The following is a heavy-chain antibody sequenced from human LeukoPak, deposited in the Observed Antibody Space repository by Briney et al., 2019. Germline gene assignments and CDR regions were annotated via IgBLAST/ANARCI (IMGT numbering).Heavy chain of an antibody. D-gene: IGHD2-15*01. J-gene: IGHJ5*02. V-gene: IGHV1-18*04. CDR2: ISAYNGNT. CDR1: GYTFTGYY. CDR3: ARGGSGSSTWFDP. Sequence: ASVKFSCKASGYTFTGYYMHWVRQAPGQGLEWMGWISAYNGNTNYAQKLQGRVTMATDTSTSTAYMELRSLRSDDTAIYYCARGGSGSSTWFDPWGQGTLVTVSS.